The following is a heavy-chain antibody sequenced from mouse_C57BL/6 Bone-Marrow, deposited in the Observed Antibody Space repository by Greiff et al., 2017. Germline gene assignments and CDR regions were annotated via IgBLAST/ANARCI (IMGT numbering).Heavy chain of an antibody. V-gene: IGHV1-81*01. CDR1: GYTFTSYG. CDR3: ARSKRLRRESWFAY. Sequence: VKLQQSGAELARPGASVKLSCKASGYTFTSYGISWVKQRTGQGLEWIGEIYPRSGNTYYNEKFKGKATLTADKSSSTAYMELRSLTSEDSAVYFFARSKRLRRESWFAYWGQGTLVTVSA. D-gene: IGHD2-4*01. J-gene: IGHJ3*01. CDR2: IYPRSGNT.